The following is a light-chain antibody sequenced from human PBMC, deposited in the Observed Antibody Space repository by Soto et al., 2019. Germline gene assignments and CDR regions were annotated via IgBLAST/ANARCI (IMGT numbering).Light chain of an antibody. CDR1: QSVSSSY. J-gene: IGKJ1*01. V-gene: IGKV3-20*01. CDR3: QQYGSSPRT. Sequence: EIVLTQSPGTLSLSPGERATLSCRASQSVSSSYLAWYQQKPGQAPRLLIYGASSRATGIPDRFSGSGSGTDFTLTISRLEPEDVAFYYCQQYGSSPRTFGQGTKVEIK. CDR2: GAS.